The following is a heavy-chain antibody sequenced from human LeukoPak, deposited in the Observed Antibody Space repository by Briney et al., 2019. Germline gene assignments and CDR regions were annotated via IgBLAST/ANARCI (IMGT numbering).Heavy chain of an antibody. Sequence: SQTLSLTCAISGDIVSSNSDAWNWIRQSPSRGLEWLGRTYYRSKWYYDYAVAVKSRISINPDTSKNQFSLQLSSVTPEDTAVYYCARDPVGGSTIFDYWGQGTLVTVSS. CDR2: TYYRSKWYY. V-gene: IGHV6-1*01. CDR3: ARDPVGGSTIFDY. CDR1: GDIVSSNSDA. D-gene: IGHD1-26*01. J-gene: IGHJ4*02.